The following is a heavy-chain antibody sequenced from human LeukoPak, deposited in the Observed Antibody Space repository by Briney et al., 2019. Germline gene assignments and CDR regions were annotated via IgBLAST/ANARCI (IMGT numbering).Heavy chain of an antibody. V-gene: IGHV3-23*01. CDR3: AKDMFASGWYDH. J-gene: IGHJ5*02. D-gene: IGHD3-10*02. Sequence: GGSLRLSCAASGFTFSNYAMSWVRQAPGKGLEWVSAVSGSGGSTYSADSVKGRFTISRDNSKNTLYLQMNSLRAEDTAIYYCAKDMFASGWYDHWGQGTHVTVSS. CDR2: VSGSGGST. CDR1: GFTFSNYA.